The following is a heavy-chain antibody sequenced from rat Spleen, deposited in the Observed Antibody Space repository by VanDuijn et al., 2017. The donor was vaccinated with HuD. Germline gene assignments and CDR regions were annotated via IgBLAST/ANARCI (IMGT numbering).Heavy chain of an antibody. J-gene: IGHJ2*01. Sequence: QVQLKESGPGLVQPSQTLSLTCTVSGFSLTSYHVSWVRQPPGKGLEWMGVIWTGGSTAYNSLLKSRLSIRRDTSKSQVFLKMNSLQTEDTATYYCARDPGLLRTIWGYCDYWGQGVMVTVSS. V-gene: IGHV2-43*01. D-gene: IGHD1-6*01. CDR2: IWTGGST. CDR1: GFSLTSYH. CDR3: ARDPGLLRTIWGYCDY.